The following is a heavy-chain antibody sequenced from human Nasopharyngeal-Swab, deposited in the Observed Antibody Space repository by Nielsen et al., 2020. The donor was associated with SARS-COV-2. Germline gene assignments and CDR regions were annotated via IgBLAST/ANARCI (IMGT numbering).Heavy chain of an antibody. V-gene: IGHV3-23*03. D-gene: IGHD3-22*01. CDR2: IYSGGSST. CDR3: AKDGYYYDSSGYGMDV. J-gene: IGHJ6*02. Sequence: VCLAPGKGVEWVSVIYSGGSSTYYADSVKGRFTISRDNSKNTLYLQMNSLRAEDTAVYYCAKDGYYYDSSGYGMDVWGQGTTVTVSS.